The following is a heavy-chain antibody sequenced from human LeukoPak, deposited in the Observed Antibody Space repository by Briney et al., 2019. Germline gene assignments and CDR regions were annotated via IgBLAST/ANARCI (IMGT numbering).Heavy chain of an antibody. D-gene: IGHD1-1*01. CDR1: GYTFSDHY. Sequence: ASVKVSCKASGYTFSDHYMHWVRQAPGQGLEWMGYTNPDSGGTNYAQKFQGRVTMTRDTSISTAYMELSRLTSDDTAVYYCARQSGTTRGRFRFDPWGQGTLVTVSS. CDR2: TNPDSGGT. CDR3: ARQSGTTRGRFRFDP. J-gene: IGHJ5*02. V-gene: IGHV1-2*02.